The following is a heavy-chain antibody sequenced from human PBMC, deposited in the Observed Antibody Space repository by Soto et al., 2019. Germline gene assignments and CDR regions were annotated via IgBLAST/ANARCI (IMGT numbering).Heavy chain of an antibody. D-gene: IGHD2-15*01. CDR2: ISYDGSNK. V-gene: IGHV3-30-3*01. CDR1: GFTFSSYA. CDR3: ARYCSGGSCPSSYYGMDV. Sequence: QVQLVESGGGVVQPGRSLRLSCAASGFTFSSYAMHWVRQAPGKGLEWVAVISYDGSNKYYADSVKGRFTISRDNSKNTLYLQMNSLRAEDTAVYYCARYCSGGSCPSSYYGMDVWGQGTTVTVSS. J-gene: IGHJ6*02.